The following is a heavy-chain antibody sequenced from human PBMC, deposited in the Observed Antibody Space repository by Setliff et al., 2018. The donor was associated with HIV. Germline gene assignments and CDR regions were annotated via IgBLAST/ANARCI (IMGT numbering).Heavy chain of an antibody. CDR3: ARATWNSVDY. D-gene: IGHD1-7*01. CDR2: INPTTGVT. CDR1: GYSFTDYY. Sequence: ASVKVSCKASGYSFTDYYIHWVRQAPGQGLEWMGRINPTTGVTDYAQKFQGRVTMTGDTSISTAYMELSSLRSDDGAVYYCARATWNSVDYWGQGTLVTVSS. V-gene: IGHV1-2*06. J-gene: IGHJ4*02.